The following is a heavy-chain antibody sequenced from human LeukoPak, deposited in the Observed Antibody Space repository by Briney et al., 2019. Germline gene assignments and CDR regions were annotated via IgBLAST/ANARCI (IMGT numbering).Heavy chain of an antibody. V-gene: IGHV3-30*18. CDR3: AKVGSSGPYYYMDV. CDR2: ISYDGSNK. Sequence: GGSLRLSCSASGFTFSSYGMHWVRQAPGKGLEWVAVISYDGSNKYYADSVKGRFTISRDNSNNTLYLQMNSLRAEDTAVYYCAKVGSSGPYYYMDVWGKGTTVTVSS. CDR1: GFTFSSYG. D-gene: IGHD6-6*01. J-gene: IGHJ6*03.